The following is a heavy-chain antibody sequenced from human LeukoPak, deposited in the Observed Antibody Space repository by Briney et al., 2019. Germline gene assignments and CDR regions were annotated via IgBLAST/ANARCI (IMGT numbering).Heavy chain of an antibody. D-gene: IGHD2-2*01. CDR1: GGTFSSYA. V-gene: IGHV1-69*05. Sequence: ASVKVSCKASGGTFSSYAISWVRQAPGQGLEWMGGIIPIFGTANYAPKFQGRVTITTDESTSTAYMELSSLRSEDTAVYYCARGPAEYYFDYWGQGTLVTVSS. CDR3: ARGPAEYYFDY. J-gene: IGHJ4*02. CDR2: IIPIFGTA.